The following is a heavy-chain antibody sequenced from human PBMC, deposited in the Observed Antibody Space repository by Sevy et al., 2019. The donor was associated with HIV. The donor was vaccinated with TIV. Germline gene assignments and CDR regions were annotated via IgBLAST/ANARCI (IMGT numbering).Heavy chain of an antibody. CDR3: ARASFYLMGKAAGQSAFDY. V-gene: IGHV4-34*01. Sequence: SETLSLTCAVYGGSFSGYYWSWIRQPPGKGLEWIGEINHSGSTNYNPSLKSRVTISVDTSKNQFSLKLSSVTAADTAVYYCARASFYLMGKAAGQSAFDYWGQGTLVTVSS. CDR1: GGSFSGYY. D-gene: IGHD2-8*01. J-gene: IGHJ4*02. CDR2: INHSGST.